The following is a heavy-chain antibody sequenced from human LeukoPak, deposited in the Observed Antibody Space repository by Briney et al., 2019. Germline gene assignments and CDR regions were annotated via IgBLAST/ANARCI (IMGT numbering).Heavy chain of an antibody. CDR3: ARDKKSGESSEIDY. Sequence: GGSLRLSCEASGFTFSTYIMTWVRQAPGKGLVWVSRINRDGSTTKYADSVKGRFTVSRDNAKNTLNLQMNSLRAEDTAVYYCARDKKSGESSEIDYWGQGTLVTVSS. V-gene: IGHV3-74*03. J-gene: IGHJ4*02. CDR2: INRDGSTT. CDR1: GFTFSTYI. D-gene: IGHD3-10*01.